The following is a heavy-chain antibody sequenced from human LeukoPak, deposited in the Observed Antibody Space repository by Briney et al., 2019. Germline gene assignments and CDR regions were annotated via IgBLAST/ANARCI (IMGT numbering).Heavy chain of an antibody. Sequence: ASVKVSCKASGYTFTGYYMHWVRQAPGQGLEWMGWINPNSGGTNYAQKFQGRVTMTRDTSISTAYMELSRLRSDDTAVYYCARDPIYYYYYYMDVWGKGTTVTVSS. V-gene: IGHV1-2*02. J-gene: IGHJ6*03. CDR3: ARDPIYYYYYYMDV. D-gene: IGHD2-2*02. CDR2: INPNSGGT. CDR1: GYTFTGYY.